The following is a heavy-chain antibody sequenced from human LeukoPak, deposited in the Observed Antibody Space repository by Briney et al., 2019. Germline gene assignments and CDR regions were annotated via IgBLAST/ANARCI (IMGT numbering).Heavy chain of an antibody. D-gene: IGHD3-3*01. CDR1: GYTFTDCY. CDR2: INPNSGGT. CDR3: ARDLGVFLGFDY. Sequence: ASVKVSCKASGYTFTDCYMHWVRQAPGQGLEWMGWINPNSGGTNYAQKFQGRVTMTRDTSISTAYMELSRLRSDDTAVYYCARDLGVFLGFDYWGQGTLVTVSS. J-gene: IGHJ4*02. V-gene: IGHV1-2*02.